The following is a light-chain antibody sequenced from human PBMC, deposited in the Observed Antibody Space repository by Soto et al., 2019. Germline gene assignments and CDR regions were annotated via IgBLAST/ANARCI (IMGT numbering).Light chain of an antibody. V-gene: IGKV3-15*01. CDR1: QSVSSK. Sequence: EIVMTQSPATLSVSPGERATLSCSASQSVSSKLAWYQQKPGQAPRLLIYGASTRATGIPARFSGSGSGTEFTLTISSLQSEDFAIYYCQQYNKWPPITFGQGTRLEIK. CDR2: GAS. CDR3: QQYNKWPPIT. J-gene: IGKJ5*01.